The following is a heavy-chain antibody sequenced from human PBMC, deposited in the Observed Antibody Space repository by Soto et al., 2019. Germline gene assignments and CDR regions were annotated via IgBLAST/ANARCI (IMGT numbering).Heavy chain of an antibody. J-gene: IGHJ6*02. CDR3: AKGGVRGVQMDV. D-gene: IGHD3-10*01. V-gene: IGHV3-23*01. CDR2: ITGGGFST. Sequence: EVQLLESGGGLVQPGGSLRLSCAASGFIFSRYAMTWVRQAPGKGLEWVSAITGGGFSTYYTDSVKGRFTISRDNSKNTLDLQMNRLRAEDTAVYFWAKGGVRGVQMDVWGQGTTVTVSS. CDR1: GFIFSRYA.